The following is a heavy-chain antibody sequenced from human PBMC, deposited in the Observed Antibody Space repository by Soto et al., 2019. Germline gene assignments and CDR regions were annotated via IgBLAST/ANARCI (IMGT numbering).Heavy chain of an antibody. D-gene: IGHD2-2*01. Sequence: SETLSLTCAVSCGSTRHSSYFWGWIRQPPGKGLEWIASVYYSGTPYYNPSLKSRVTISIATSKTQVSLKLNSLTAADTAVYYCARVPDRWGQGTLVTVSS. J-gene: IGHJ5*02. CDR3: ARVPDR. CDR2: VYYSGTP. CDR1: CGSTRHSSYF. V-gene: IGHV4-39*01.